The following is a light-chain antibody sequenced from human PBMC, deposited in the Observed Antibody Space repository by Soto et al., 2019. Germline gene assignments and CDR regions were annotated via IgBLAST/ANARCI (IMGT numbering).Light chain of an antibody. V-gene: IGKV1-5*01. J-gene: IGKJ1*01. CDR1: QSISNW. CDR2: DAS. CDR3: QLYKIYSWT. Sequence: DIQMTQSPSTLSASVGDSVTITCRASQSISNWLAWYQQKPGKAPKLLIYDASNLESGVPSRFSGSGSATEFALTISSLQPDDFATYYCQLYKIYSWTFGQGTKVDIK.